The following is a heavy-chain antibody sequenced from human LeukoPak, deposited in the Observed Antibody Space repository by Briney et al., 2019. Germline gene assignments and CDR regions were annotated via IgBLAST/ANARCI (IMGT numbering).Heavy chain of an antibody. J-gene: IGHJ6*02. CDR2: ISSSGSTI. CDR1: GFTFSDYY. Sequence: PGGSLRLSCAASGFTFSDYYMSWIRQAPGKGLEWVSYISSSGSTIYYADSVKGRFTISRDNAKNSLYLQMNSLRAEDTAVYYCARAPRVDYYYYGMDVWGQGTTVTVSS. CDR3: ARAPRVDYYYYGMDV. D-gene: IGHD3-10*01. V-gene: IGHV3-11*01.